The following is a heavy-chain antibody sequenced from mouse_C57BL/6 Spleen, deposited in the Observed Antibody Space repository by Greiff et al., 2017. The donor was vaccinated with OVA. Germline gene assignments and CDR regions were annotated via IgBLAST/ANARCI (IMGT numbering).Heavy chain of an antibody. D-gene: IGHD2-3*01. V-gene: IGHV1-50*01. Sequence: VKLQQPGAELVKPGASVKLSCKASGYTFTSYWMQWVKQRPGQGLEWIGEIDPSDSYTNYNQKFKGKATLTVDTASSTAYMQLSSLTSEDSAVYYCAREGDGYYFDYWGQGTTLTVSS. J-gene: IGHJ2*01. CDR3: AREGDGYYFDY. CDR2: IDPSDSYT. CDR1: GYTFTSYW.